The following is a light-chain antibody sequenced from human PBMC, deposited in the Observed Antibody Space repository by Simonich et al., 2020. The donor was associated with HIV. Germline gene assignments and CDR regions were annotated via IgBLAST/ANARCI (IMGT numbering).Light chain of an antibody. V-gene: IGKV3-11*01. Sequence: IVMTQSPVTLSVSPGERATLSCRASQSVSSNLAWYQQKPGQAPRLRIYDASNRATGIPARFSGSGSVTDFTLTISSLEPEDFAVYYCQQRSNWPPSLTFGGGTKVEIK. CDR3: QQRSNWPPSLT. J-gene: IGKJ4*01. CDR1: QSVSSN. CDR2: DAS.